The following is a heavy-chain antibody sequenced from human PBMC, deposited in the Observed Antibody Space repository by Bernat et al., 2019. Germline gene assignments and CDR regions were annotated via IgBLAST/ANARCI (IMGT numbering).Heavy chain of an antibody. J-gene: IGHJ5*02. CDR1: GYTFTGYY. CDR2: INPNSGGT. Sequence: QVQLVQSGAEVKKPGASVKVSCKASGYTFTGYYMHWVRQAPGQGLEWMGWINPNSGGTNYAQKFQGWVTMTRDTSISTAYMELGRLRSDDTAVYYCARERSSSGFGNWFDPWGQGTLVTVSS. V-gene: IGHV1-2*04. D-gene: IGHD6-6*01. CDR3: ARERSSSGFGNWFDP.